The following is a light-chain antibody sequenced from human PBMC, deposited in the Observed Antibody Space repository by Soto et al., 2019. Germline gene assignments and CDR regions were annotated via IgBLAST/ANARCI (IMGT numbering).Light chain of an antibody. J-gene: IGLJ3*02. CDR3: SSYTSSSTLWV. CDR2: EVS. V-gene: IGLV2-14*01. CDR1: SSDVGGYNY. Sequence: QSVLTQPASVSGPPGQSITISCTGTSSDVGGYNYVSWYQQHPGKAPKLMIYEVSNRPSGVSNRFSGSKSGNTASLTISGLQAEDEADYYCSSYTSSSTLWVFGGGTKVTVL.